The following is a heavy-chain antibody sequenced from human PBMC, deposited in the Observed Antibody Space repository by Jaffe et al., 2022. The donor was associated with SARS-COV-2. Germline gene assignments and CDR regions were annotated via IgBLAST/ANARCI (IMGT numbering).Heavy chain of an antibody. D-gene: IGHD3-10*01. CDR1: GFTFSSYS. J-gene: IGHJ4*02. CDR2: ISSSSSPI. Sequence: EVQLVESGGGLVQPGGSLRLSCAASGFTFSSYSMNWVRQAPGKGMEWVSYISSSSSPIYYADSVKGRFTIARDNAKNSLYLQMNSLRAEDTAVYYCARDGGKVRGVGEIDYWGQGTLVTVSS. V-gene: IGHV3-48*01. CDR3: ARDGGKVRGVGEIDY.